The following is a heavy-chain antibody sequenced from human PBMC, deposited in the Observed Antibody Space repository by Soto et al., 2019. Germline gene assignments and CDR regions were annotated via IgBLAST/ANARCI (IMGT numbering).Heavy chain of an antibody. J-gene: IGHJ6*02. Sequence: PGDSLNLSWKTSGYNFAGYWIGWVRQMPGNGLEWLGIILPGDSDTKYSPSFQGQVIIAADKAIRTAYLQWSSLNASDTAIYYCARQSGMDVWGQGTKVT. CDR2: ILPGDSDT. CDR3: ARQSGMDV. D-gene: IGHD5-12*01. CDR1: GYNFAGYW. V-gene: IGHV5-51*01.